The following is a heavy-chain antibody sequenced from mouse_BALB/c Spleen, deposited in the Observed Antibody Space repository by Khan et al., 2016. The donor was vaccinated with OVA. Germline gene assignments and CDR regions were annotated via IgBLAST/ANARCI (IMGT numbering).Heavy chain of an antibody. V-gene: IGHV3-2*02. J-gene: IGHJ2*01. CDR2: INYSGNT. CDR3: ARVYGGDFDY. D-gene: IGHD1-1*01. CDR1: GYSITSDYA. Sequence: EVQLQESGPGLVKPSQSLSLTCTVTGYSITSDYAWNWIRQFPGNKLEWMGFINYSGNTKYNPSLKSRISITRDTSENQFFLQLNSVTTEDTATYYCARVYGGDFDYWGQGITLTVSS.